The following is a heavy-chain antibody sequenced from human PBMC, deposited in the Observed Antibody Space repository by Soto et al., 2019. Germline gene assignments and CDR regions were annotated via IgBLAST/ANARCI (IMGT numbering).Heavy chain of an antibody. D-gene: IGHD3-16*01. CDR3: ARGGGDGYNTVYFDY. CDR1: GGSISSYY. J-gene: IGHJ4*02. Sequence: SETLSLTCTVSGGSISSYYWSWIRQPPGKGLEWIGYIYYSGSTNYNPSLKSRVTISVDTSKNQFSLKLSSVTAADTAVYYCARGGGDGYNTVYFDYWGKGTLVTVSS. V-gene: IGHV4-59*01. CDR2: IYYSGST.